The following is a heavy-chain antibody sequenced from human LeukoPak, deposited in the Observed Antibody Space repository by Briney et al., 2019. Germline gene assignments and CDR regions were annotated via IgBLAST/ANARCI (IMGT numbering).Heavy chain of an antibody. V-gene: IGHV1-2*04. CDR3: ARAPDDSSGYYSYYFDY. CDR2: INLNSGGT. J-gene: IGHJ4*02. CDR1: GYIFTEYY. D-gene: IGHD3-22*01. Sequence: ASVPVSCKCSGYIFTEYYMYWLRPPPAQGREGVGWINLNSGGTNYAQKFQGWVTMTRDTTTSTAYREMSRLRSDGTAVYYSARAPDDSSGYYSYYFDYWGQGTLVTVSS.